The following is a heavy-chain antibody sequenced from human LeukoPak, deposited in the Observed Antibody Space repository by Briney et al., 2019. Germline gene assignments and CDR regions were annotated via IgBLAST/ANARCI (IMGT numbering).Heavy chain of an antibody. CDR1: GFTFSTYS. V-gene: IGHV3-48*04. J-gene: IGHJ5*02. D-gene: IGHD2-2*01. Sequence: PGGSLRLSCAASGFTFSTYSMSWVRQAPGKGPEWLSYISTSSITKYYADSVKGRFTISRDNAKNSLYLQIDSLRAEDTAVYYCARGQRPQYTSTWDNWFDPWGQGTQVTVSS. CDR3: ARGQRPQYTSTWDNWFDP. CDR2: ISTSSITK.